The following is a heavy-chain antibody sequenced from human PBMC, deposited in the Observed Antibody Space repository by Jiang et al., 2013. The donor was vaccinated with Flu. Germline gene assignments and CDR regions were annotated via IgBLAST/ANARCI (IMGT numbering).Heavy chain of an antibody. CDR2: IIPIFGTA. CDR3: ARDRGSGYLDY. J-gene: IGHJ4*02. Sequence: GGTFSSYAISWVRQAPGQGLEWMEGIIPIFGTANYAXKFQGRVTITADESTSTAYMELSSLRSEDTAVYYCARDRGSGYLDYWGQGTLVTVSS. CDR1: GGTFSSYA. V-gene: IGHV1-69*01. D-gene: IGHD5-12*01.